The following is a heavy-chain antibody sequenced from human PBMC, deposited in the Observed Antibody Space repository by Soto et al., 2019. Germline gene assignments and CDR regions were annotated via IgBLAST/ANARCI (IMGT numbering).Heavy chain of an antibody. D-gene: IGHD2-21*02. CDR2: ISYDGSNK. CDR3: AKVYCGGDCYSYYFDY. J-gene: IGHJ4*02. Sequence: GGSLRLSCAASGFTFSSYGMHWARQAPGKGLEWVAVISYDGSNKYYADSVKGRFTISRDNSKNTLYLQMNSLRAEDTAVYYCAKVYCGGDCYSYYFDYWGQGTLVTVSS. V-gene: IGHV3-30*18. CDR1: GFTFSSYG.